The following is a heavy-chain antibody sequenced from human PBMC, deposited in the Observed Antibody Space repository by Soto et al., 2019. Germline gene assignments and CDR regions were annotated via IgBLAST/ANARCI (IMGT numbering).Heavy chain of an antibody. CDR1: GYTFTSYD. Sequence: SVKVSCKASGYTFTSYDINWVRQATGQGLEWMGWIIPIFGTANYAQKFQGRVTITADESTSTAYMELSSLRSEDTAVYYCASLQSNYYGSGSYAHYYYYYGMDVWGQGTTVTVSS. CDR3: ASLQSNYYGSGSYAHYYYYYGMDV. J-gene: IGHJ6*02. V-gene: IGHV1-69*13. D-gene: IGHD3-10*01. CDR2: IIPIFGTA.